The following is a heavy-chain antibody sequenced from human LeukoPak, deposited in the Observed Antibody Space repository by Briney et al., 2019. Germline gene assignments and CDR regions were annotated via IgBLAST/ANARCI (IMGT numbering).Heavy chain of an antibody. J-gene: IGHJ6*03. CDR2: IKQDGSEK. CDR3: ARVMSASVWRSYGSYFYYYYMDI. D-gene: IGHD3-16*01. CDR1: GFTFSSYW. Sequence: GGSLRLSCAASGFTFSSYWMSWVRQAPGKGLEWVANIKQDGSEKYSVDSVKGRFTISRDNAKNSLYMQMNSLRAEDTAVYYCARVMSASVWRSYGSYFYYYYMDIWGKGTTVTVSS. V-gene: IGHV3-7*01.